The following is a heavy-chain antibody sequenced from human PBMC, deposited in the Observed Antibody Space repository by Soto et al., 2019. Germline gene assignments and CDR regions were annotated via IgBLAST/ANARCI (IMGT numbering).Heavy chain of an antibody. J-gene: IGHJ4*02. V-gene: IGHV4-31*03. D-gene: IGHD2-2*01. CDR1: GGSISSGGYY. CDR3: ARGHIVVVPAASPFFDY. CDR2: IYDSGST. Sequence: QVQLQESGPGLVKPSQTLSLTCTVSGGSISSGGYYWSWIRQHPGKGLEWIGYIYDSGSTYYNPSLRSRVTISVDTSKNQFSLKLSSVTAADTAVYYCARGHIVVVPAASPFFDYWGQGTLVTVSS.